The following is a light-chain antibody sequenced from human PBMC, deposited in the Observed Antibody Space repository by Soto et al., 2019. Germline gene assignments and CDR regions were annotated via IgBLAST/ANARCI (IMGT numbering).Light chain of an antibody. Sequence: QSVLTQPASVSGSPGQSITISCTGTSSDIGGSNYVSWYQHHPGKAPKLMIYDVSNRPSGVSNRFSGSKSGNTASLTISGLQAEDEADYYCSSYTTSTTYVVFGGGTKLTVL. J-gene: IGLJ2*01. CDR3: SSYTTSTTYVV. CDR2: DVS. CDR1: SSDIGGSNY. V-gene: IGLV2-14*03.